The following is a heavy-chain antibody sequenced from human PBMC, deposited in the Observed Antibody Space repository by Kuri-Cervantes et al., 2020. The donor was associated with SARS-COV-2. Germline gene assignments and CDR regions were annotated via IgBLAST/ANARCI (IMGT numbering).Heavy chain of an antibody. CDR3: ASQMMSSITIFGVVITRNWFDP. D-gene: IGHD3-3*01. CDR1: GGSIRSSSYY. CDR2: IYYSGST. V-gene: IGHV4-39*01. Sequence: SETLSPTCTVSGGSIRSSSYYWGWIRQPPGKGLEWIGSIYYSGSTYYNPSLKSRVTISVDTSKNQFSLKLSSVTAADTAVYYCASQMMSSITIFGVVITRNWFDPWGQGTLVTVSS. J-gene: IGHJ5*02.